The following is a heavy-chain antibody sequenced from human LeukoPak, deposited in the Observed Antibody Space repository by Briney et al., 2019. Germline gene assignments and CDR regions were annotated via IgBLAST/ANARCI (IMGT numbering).Heavy chain of an antibody. V-gene: IGHV3-21*01. J-gene: IGHJ3*02. CDR3: ASSAALDAFDI. D-gene: IGHD6-6*01. CDR1: GFSFSGYG. Sequence: GGSLRLSCAASGFSFSGYGMHWVRQAPGKGLEWVSSISSSSSYIYYADSVKGRFTISRDNAKNSLYLQMNSLRAEDTAVYYCASSAALDAFDIWGQGTMVTVSS. CDR2: ISSSSSYI.